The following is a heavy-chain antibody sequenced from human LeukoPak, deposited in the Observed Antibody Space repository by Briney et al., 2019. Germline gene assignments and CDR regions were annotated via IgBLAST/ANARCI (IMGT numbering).Heavy chain of an antibody. CDR3: ARGSRPMVRGGFGY. D-gene: IGHD3-10*01. CDR2: VYRSGST. J-gene: IGHJ4*02. CDR1: NYSISSGYY. Sequence: PSETLSLTCTVSNYSISSGYYWGWIRQPPGKGLEWIASVYRSGSTFHSPSLQSRVSISMDTSKNQFSLDLISVIAADTAVYYCARGSRPMVRGGFGYWGQGILVTVSS. V-gene: IGHV4-38-2*02.